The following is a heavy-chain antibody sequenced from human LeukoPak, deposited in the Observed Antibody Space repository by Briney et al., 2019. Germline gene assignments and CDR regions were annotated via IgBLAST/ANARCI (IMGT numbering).Heavy chain of an antibody. D-gene: IGHD2-2*01. CDR1: GFPLSNYA. Sequence: GGSLRLSCAASGFPLSNYAMSWVHQTPGKGLEWLSAFSGSGGSTYYEDSVKGRFTISRDNSKNTLYLQMNSLRAEDTAVYYCAKVFCTSISCPFDYWGQGTLVTVSS. CDR3: AKVFCTSISCPFDY. V-gene: IGHV3-23*01. J-gene: IGHJ4*02. CDR2: FSGSGGST.